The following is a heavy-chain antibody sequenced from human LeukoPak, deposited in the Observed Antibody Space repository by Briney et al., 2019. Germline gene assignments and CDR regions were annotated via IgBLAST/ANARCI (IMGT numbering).Heavy chain of an antibody. Sequence: GGSLRLSCAASGFTFSSYSMNWVRQAPGKGLEWVSYISSSSSTIYYADSVKGRFTISRDNAKNSLYLQMNSLRAEDTAVYYCARDFLYYDILTGYVAMYYFDYWGQGTLVTVSS. CDR2: ISSSSSTI. CDR3: ARDFLYYDILTGYVAMYYFDY. J-gene: IGHJ4*02. D-gene: IGHD3-9*01. V-gene: IGHV3-48*01. CDR1: GFTFSSYS.